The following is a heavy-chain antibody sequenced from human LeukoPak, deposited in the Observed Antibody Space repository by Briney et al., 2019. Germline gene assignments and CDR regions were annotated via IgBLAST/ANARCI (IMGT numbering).Heavy chain of an antibody. D-gene: IGHD1-1*01. J-gene: IGHJ4*02. CDR2: IKNKIDGGTT. CDR1: GFTFSQDW. CDR3: SRYNPYDALDY. Sequence: GGSLRLSCAGSGFTFSQDWMSWVRQVPGKGLEWLGLIKNKIDGGTTDYAVTVKGRFTISRDDSKNTLYLQMNSLKTGDTAVYYCSRYNPYDALDYWGQGTLVTVSS. V-gene: IGHV3-15*01.